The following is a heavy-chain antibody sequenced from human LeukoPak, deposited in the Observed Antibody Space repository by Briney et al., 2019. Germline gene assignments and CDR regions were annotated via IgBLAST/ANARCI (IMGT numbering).Heavy chain of an antibody. J-gene: IGHJ6*03. D-gene: IGHD3-3*01. V-gene: IGHV4-61*01. Sequence: SETLSLTCTVSGGSISSSSYYWSWIRQPPGKGLEWIGYIYYSGSTNYNPSLKSRVTISVDTSKNQFSLKLSSVTAADTAVYYCARGGYDFWSGYYPYYYYYYMDVWGKGTTVTVSS. CDR3: ARGGYDFWSGYYPYYYYYYMDV. CDR2: IYYSGST. CDR1: GGSISSSSYY.